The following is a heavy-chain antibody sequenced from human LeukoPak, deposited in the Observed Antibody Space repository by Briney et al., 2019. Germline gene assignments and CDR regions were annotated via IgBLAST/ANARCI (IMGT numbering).Heavy chain of an antibody. Sequence: ASVKVSCKASGGTFSSYAISWVRQATGQGLEWMGWMNPNSGNTGYAQKFQGRVTITRNTSISTAYMELSSLRSEDTAVYYCARGLDSSGYYYIFDYWGQGTLVTVSS. V-gene: IGHV1-8*03. CDR3: ARGLDSSGYYYIFDY. J-gene: IGHJ4*02. CDR1: GGTFSSYA. CDR2: MNPNSGNT. D-gene: IGHD3-22*01.